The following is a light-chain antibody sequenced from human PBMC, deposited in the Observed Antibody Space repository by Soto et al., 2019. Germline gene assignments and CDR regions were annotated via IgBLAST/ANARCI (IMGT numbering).Light chain of an antibody. J-gene: IGLJ3*02. CDR3: QSYDTSLRDWNWV. V-gene: IGLV1-40*01. CDR2: DNN. CDR1: SSNIGAGYD. Sequence: QSVLTQPPSVSGAPGQTITISCTGSSSNIGAGYDVHWYQQLPGRAPKLLIYDNNNRPSGVPDRFSGSKSDTSASLAITGLQAEDEADYYCQSYDTSLRDWNWVFGGGTKLTVL.